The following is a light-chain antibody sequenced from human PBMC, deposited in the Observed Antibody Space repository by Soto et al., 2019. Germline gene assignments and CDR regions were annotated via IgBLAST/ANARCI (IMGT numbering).Light chain of an antibody. CDR2: DVG. CDR1: SSDVGGYNS. J-gene: IGLJ1*01. CDR3: SSFTSSMTNV. Sequence: QSVLTQPASVSGSPGESITISCTGTSSDVGGYNSVSWYQHHPGKAPKLIPYDVGDRPSGVSYRFSGSKSGNTASLTISGLQAADEADYFCSSFTSSMTNVFGSGTKGTVL. V-gene: IGLV2-14*03.